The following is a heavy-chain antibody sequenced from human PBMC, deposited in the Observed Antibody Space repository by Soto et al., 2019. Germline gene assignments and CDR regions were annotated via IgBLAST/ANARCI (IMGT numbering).Heavy chain of an antibody. CDR1: GFTFSSYG. V-gene: IGHV3-30*18. CDR3: AKDYGYCSGCSCYYAGCFDP. J-gene: IGHJ5*02. Sequence: QGQLVDSGGGVVQPGRSLRLSCAASGFTFSSYGMHWVRQAPGKGLEWVAVISYDGRNKYYADSVKGRFTISRDNSKNTMYLQMNSLRAEDTAVYYCAKDYGYCSGCSCYYAGCFDPWGQGTLVTVSS. D-gene: IGHD2-15*01. CDR2: ISYDGRNK.